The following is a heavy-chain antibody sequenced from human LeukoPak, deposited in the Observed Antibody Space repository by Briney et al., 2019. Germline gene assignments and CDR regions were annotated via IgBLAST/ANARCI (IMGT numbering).Heavy chain of an antibody. V-gene: IGHV4-4*07. Sequence: SETLSLTCTVSGGSISSYYWSWIRQPAGKGLEWIGRIYTSGSTNYNPSLKSRVTMSVDTSKNQFSLKLSSVTAADTAVYYCARDPYYYDSSGYPMRSAFDIWGQGTMVTVSS. CDR2: IYTSGST. D-gene: IGHD3-22*01. CDR3: ARDPYYYDSSGYPMRSAFDI. J-gene: IGHJ3*02. CDR1: GGSISSYY.